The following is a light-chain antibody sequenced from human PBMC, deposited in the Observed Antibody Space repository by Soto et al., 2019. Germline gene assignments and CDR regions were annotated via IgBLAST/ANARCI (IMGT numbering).Light chain of an antibody. J-gene: IGKJ3*01. V-gene: IGKV1-13*02. CDR3: QQFNSYPVFT. CDR1: QGISSA. Sequence: AIQLTQSPSSLSASVGDRVTITCRASQGISSALAWYQQKPGKAPKLLIYDASSLESGVQSRFSGSGSGTDFTLTISSLQPEDFATYYCQQFNSYPVFTFGPGTKVDIK. CDR2: DAS.